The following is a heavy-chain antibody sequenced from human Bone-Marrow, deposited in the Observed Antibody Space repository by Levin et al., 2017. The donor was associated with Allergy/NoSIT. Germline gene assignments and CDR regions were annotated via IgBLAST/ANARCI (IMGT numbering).Heavy chain of an antibody. D-gene: IGHD4-11*01. V-gene: IGHV3-53*01. CDR2: FFGGDDT. J-gene: IGHJ6*03. CDR3: ARVAGDYSKYDSEPHYYYYMDV. CDR1: GFTVTS. Sequence: PGGSLRLSCVASGFTVTSMTWVRQAPGKRLEWVSTFFGGDDTYYADSVRGRFTLSRDNSNNTLFLQMSSLRAEDTAVYYCARVAGDYSKYDSEPHYYYYMDVWGKGTTVIVSS.